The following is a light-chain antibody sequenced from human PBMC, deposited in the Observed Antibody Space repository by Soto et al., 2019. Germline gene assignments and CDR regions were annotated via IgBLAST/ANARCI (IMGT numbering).Light chain of an antibody. CDR1: QGISNY. CDR2: AAS. CDR3: QKYNRAPWT. J-gene: IGKJ1*01. V-gene: IGKV1-27*01. Sequence: QSLHSLSPPFPERPTITFRASQGISNYLAWYQQKPGTVPKLLISAASTSQTGVPSRFSGGGSGTDFTLTISSLQSEDVATYNCQKYNRAPWTFGQGTKVDI.